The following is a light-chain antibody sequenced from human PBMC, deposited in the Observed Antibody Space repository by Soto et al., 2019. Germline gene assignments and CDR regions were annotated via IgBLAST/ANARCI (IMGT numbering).Light chain of an antibody. CDR2: GAS. V-gene: IGKV3-15*01. CDR3: HQYNNWPLT. CDR1: QTVSRN. Sequence: EIVMTQSPATLSVSPGEGATLSCRASQTVSRNLARYQQKPGQPPRLHIYGASTSDSGIPGRFSGSGSGTDFTLTISSLQSEDLAVYYCHQYNNWPLTFGGGTKVEIK. J-gene: IGKJ4*01.